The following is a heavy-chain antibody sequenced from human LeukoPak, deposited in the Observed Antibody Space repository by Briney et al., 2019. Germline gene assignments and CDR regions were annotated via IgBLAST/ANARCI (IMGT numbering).Heavy chain of an antibody. CDR1: GFTFSSYA. Sequence: GGSLRLSCAASGFTFSSYAMNWVRQAPGKGLEWVSAISGSGGSTYYADSVKGRFTISRDNSKNMLYLQMNSLRAEDTAVYYCAKGSYGDYVRYYYYMDVWGKGTTVTVSS. D-gene: IGHD4-17*01. CDR2: ISGSGGST. V-gene: IGHV3-23*01. J-gene: IGHJ6*03. CDR3: AKGSYGDYVRYYYYMDV.